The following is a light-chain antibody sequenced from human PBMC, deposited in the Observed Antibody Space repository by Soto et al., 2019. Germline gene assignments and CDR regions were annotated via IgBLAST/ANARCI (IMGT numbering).Light chain of an antibody. J-gene: IGKJ1*01. Sequence: EIVLTQSPGTLSLSPGERATLSCRPSQSVSSNYLAWYQQKPDQAPRLVIYDVSGRATGIPDRFSGSGSGTDVTLTISRLEPEDFAVYYCQQYGSSPTFGQGTKAEIK. CDR2: DVS. CDR3: QQYGSSPT. CDR1: QSVSSNY. V-gene: IGKV3-20*01.